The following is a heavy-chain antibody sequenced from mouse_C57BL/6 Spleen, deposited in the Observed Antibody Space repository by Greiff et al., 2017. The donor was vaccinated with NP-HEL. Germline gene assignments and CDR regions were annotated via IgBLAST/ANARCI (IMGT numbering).Heavy chain of an antibody. CDR3: ARSFYYDYLDY. J-gene: IGHJ4*01. CDR1: GFSLSTSGMG. Sequence: QVTLKESGPGILQSSQTLSLTCSFSGFSLSTSGMGVSWNRQPSGKGLEWLAHIYWDDDKSYNPSLKSWLTISQDTSSNQVFHKITSMDTADTTTYYCARSFYYDYLDYWGQGTSVTVSS. V-gene: IGHV8-12*01. D-gene: IGHD2-4*01. CDR2: IYWDDDK.